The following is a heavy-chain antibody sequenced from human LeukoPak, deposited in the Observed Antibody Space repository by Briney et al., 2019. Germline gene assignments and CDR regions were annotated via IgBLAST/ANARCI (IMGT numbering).Heavy chain of an antibody. V-gene: IGHV4-39*01. Sequence: SETLSLTCTVSGVSISSSDYYWGWIRQPPGKGLEWIGSIYYSGRTYYNPPLKSRVTISEDTSKNQFPLKLSSVTAADTAVYYCARHRTAINRYGPYDAFDIWGQGTMVTVSS. D-gene: IGHD5-18*01. CDR3: ARHRTAINRYGPYDAFDI. CDR1: GVSISSSDYY. CDR2: IYYSGRT. J-gene: IGHJ3*02.